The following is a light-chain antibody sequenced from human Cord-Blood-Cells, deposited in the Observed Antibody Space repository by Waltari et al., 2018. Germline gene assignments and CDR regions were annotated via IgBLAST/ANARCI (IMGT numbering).Light chain of an antibody. CDR1: HSVSSN. V-gene: IGKV3-15*01. CDR3: QQYNNWPPMLFTP. Sequence: EILMTQSPATLHLSPGESTTLSCLVSHSVSSNLACYPQKPGQAPRLLIYGASTGATGIPARFSGSGSGTEFTLTISSLQSEDFAVYYCQQYNNWPPMLFTPFGQGTKLEIK. CDR2: GAS. J-gene: IGKJ2*01.